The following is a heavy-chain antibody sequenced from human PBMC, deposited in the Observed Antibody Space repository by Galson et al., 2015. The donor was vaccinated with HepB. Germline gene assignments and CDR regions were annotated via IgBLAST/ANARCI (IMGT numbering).Heavy chain of an antibody. J-gene: IGHJ4*02. CDR1: GGSFSGYY. CDR3: ARGVLFDY. D-gene: IGHD2-15*01. V-gene: IGHV4-34*01. CDR2: INHSGST. Sequence: ETLSLTCAVYGGSFSGYYWSWIRQPPGKGLEWIGEINHSGSTNYNPSLMSRVTISVDTSKNQFSLKLSSVTAADTAVYYCARGVLFDYWGQGTLVTVSS.